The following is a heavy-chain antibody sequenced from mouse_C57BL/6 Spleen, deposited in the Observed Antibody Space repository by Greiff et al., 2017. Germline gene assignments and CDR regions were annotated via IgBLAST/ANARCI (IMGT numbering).Heavy chain of an antibody. J-gene: IGHJ2*01. V-gene: IGHV1-53*01. D-gene: IGHD2-2*01. Sequence: VQLQQPGPELVTPGASVKLSCKASGYTFTSYWMPWVKQRPGQGLEWIGNINPSNGGPNYNEKFKSKATLTVDKSSSTAYMQLSSLTSEDSAVDYCARWGRGLPHYVDYWGQGTTLTVSS. CDR1: GYTFTSYW. CDR3: ARWGRGLPHYVDY. CDR2: INPSNGGP.